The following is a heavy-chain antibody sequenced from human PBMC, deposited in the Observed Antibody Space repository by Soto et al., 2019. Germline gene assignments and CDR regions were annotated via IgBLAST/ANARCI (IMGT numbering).Heavy chain of an antibody. CDR2: IYYSGST. J-gene: IGHJ6*02. CDR3: ARQDIVVVPAAILLDGMDV. V-gene: IGHV4-39*01. Sequence: NPSETLSLTCTVSGGSISSSSYYWGWIRQPPGKGLEWIGSIYYSGSTYYNPSLKSRVTISVDTSKNQFSLKLSSVTAADTAVYYCARQDIVVVPAAILLDGMDVWGQGTTVTVSS. D-gene: IGHD2-2*02. CDR1: GGSISSSSYY.